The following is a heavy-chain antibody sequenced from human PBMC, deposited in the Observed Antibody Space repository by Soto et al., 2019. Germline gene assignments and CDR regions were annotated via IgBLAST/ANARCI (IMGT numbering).Heavy chain of an antibody. CDR1: GGSFSGYY. CDR3: ASLIYSSSWYYYYGMDD. D-gene: IGHD6-13*01. CDR2: INHSGST. J-gene: IGHJ6*02. V-gene: IGHV4-34*01. Sequence: SETLSLTCAVYGGSFSGYYWSWIRQPPGKGLKWIGEINHSGSTNYNPSLKSRVTISVDTSKNQFSLKLIFVTAADTAMYYCASLIYSSSWYYYYGMDDWGQGTTGTVSS.